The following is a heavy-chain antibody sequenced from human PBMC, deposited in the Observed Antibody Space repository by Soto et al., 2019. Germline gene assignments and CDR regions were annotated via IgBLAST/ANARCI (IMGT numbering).Heavy chain of an antibody. J-gene: IGHJ6*03. V-gene: IGHV3-23*01. Sequence: GGSLRLSCTASGFTFSSNAMSWVRQAPGKGLEWVSAISGSGGSTYYADSVKGRFTISRDNSKNTLYLQMNSLRAEDTAVYYCARGICSGGSCYAYYYYYMDVWGKGTTVTVSS. CDR1: GFTFSSNA. CDR2: ISGSGGST. D-gene: IGHD2-15*01. CDR3: ARGICSGGSCYAYYYYYMDV.